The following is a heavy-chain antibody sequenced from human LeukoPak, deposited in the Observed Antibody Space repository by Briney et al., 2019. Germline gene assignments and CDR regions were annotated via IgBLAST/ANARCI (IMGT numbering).Heavy chain of an antibody. J-gene: IGHJ3*02. CDR1: GGSISSYY. CDR2: IYYSGST. Sequence: PSETLSLTCTVSGGSISSYYWSWIRQPPGKGLEWIGYIYYSGSTNYNPSLKSRVTISVDTSKNQFSLKLSSVTAADTAVYYCARDLYDILTGYYYDAFDIWGQGTMVTVSS. V-gene: IGHV4-59*01. D-gene: IGHD3-9*01. CDR3: ARDLYDILTGYYYDAFDI.